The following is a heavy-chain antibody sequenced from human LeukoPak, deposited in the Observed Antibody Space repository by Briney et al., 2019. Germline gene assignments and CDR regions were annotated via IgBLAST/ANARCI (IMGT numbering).Heavy chain of an antibody. CDR2: IKSKTDGGTT. Sequence: GGSLRLSCAASGFTFSNAWMSWVRQAPGRGLEWVGRIKSKTDGGTTDYAAPVKGRFTISRDDSKNTLYLQMNSLKTGDTAVYYCTTIAVAGTFYYYYYMDVWGKGTTVTVSS. D-gene: IGHD6-19*01. CDR1: GFTFSNAW. V-gene: IGHV3-15*01. CDR3: TTIAVAGTFYYYYYMDV. J-gene: IGHJ6*03.